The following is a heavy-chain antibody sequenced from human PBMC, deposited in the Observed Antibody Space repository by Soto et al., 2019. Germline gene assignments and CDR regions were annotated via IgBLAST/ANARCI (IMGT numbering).Heavy chain of an antibody. D-gene: IGHD6-19*01. CDR1: GFTFSSYA. J-gene: IGHJ4*02. V-gene: IGHV3-23*01. Sequence: GSLRLSCAASGFTFSSYAMSWVRQAPGKGLEWVSAISGSGGGTYYADSVKGRFTISRDNSKNTLYLQMNSLRAEDTAVYYCAKDRSYSSGWVPCHDYWGQGTLVTVSS. CDR2: ISGSGGGT. CDR3: AKDRSYSSGWVPCHDY.